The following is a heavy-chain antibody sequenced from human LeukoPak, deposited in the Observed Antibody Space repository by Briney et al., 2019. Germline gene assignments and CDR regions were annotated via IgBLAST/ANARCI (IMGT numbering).Heavy chain of an antibody. J-gene: IGHJ4*02. D-gene: IGHD3-22*01. CDR3: SRDSSAYSYYFDY. CDR2: IRGKAYGGTT. CDR1: GFIFGDYG. V-gene: IGHV3-49*03. Sequence: GGSLRLSCTASGFIFGDYGMSWFRQAPGKGLEGVGFIRGKAYGGTTEYAASVKGRFTISRHDSKSIACLQLNSLKTEDTAVYYCSRDSSAYSYYFDYWGQGTLVTVSS.